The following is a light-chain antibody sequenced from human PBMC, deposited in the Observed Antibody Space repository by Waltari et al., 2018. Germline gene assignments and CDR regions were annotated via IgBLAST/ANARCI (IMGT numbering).Light chain of an antibody. J-gene: IGLJ2*01. CDR1: KLGDKY. CDR2: EER. Sequence: SYELTQPPSVSVSPGQTASITCSGDKLGDKYASWYQQKPGQSPVLVIYEERRRPSGIPERFSGSNSGNTATLTISGTQAMDEADYYCQAWDSSIVFGGGTKLTVL. V-gene: IGLV3-1*01. CDR3: QAWDSSIV.